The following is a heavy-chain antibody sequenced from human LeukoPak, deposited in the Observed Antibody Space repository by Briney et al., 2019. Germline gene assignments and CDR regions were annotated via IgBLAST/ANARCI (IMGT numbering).Heavy chain of an antibody. V-gene: IGHV4-59*01. J-gene: IGHJ5*02. D-gene: IGHD2-2*01. CDR3: AREERGVYCSSTSCPPWFDP. Sequence: SETLSLTCTVSGGSISSYYWSWIRQPPGKGLEWIGYIYYSGSTNYNPSLKSRVTISVDTSKNQFSLKLSSVTAADTAVYYCAREERGVYCSSTSCPPWFDPWGQGTLVTVSS. CDR1: GGSISSYY. CDR2: IYYSGST.